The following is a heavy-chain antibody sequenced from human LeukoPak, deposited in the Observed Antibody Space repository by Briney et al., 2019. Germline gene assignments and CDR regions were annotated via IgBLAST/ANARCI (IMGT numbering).Heavy chain of an antibody. D-gene: IGHD3-22*01. CDR2: IIPILGIA. V-gene: IGHV1-69*04. Sequence: SVKVSCEASGGTFSSYAISWVRQAPGQGLEWMGRIIPILGIANYAQKFQGRVTITADKSTSTAYMELSSLRSEDTAVYYCARDRLGYYDSSGYYFDYWGQGTLVTVSS. CDR1: GGTFSSYA. J-gene: IGHJ4*02. CDR3: ARDRLGYYDSSGYYFDY.